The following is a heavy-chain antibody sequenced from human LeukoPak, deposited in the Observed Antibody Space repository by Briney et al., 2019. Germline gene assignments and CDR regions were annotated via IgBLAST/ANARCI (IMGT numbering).Heavy chain of an antibody. CDR1: GGSISSYY. CDR2: IYYSGST. J-gene: IGHJ6*02. Sequence: SETLSLTCTVSGGSISSYYWSWIRQPPGKGLEWIGYIYYSGSTNYNPSLKSRVTISVDTSKNQFSLKLSSVTAADTAVYYCAXAEADPPYCYYGMDVWGQGTTVTVSS. V-gene: IGHV4-59*08. CDR3: AXAEADPPYCYYGMDV.